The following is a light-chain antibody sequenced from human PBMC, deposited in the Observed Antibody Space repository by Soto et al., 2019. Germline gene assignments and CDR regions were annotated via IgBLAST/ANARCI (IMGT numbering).Light chain of an antibody. Sequence: ETVLTQSPATLSLSPGETATLSCRASQSVDIYLAWYQQKPGQAPRLLIYDASNWASGVPARFSGSGSGTDFTLTISSLEPEDFAVYYCQQRKNWPPLTFGQGTRLEI. CDR2: DAS. J-gene: IGKJ5*01. CDR3: QQRKNWPPLT. V-gene: IGKV3-11*01. CDR1: QSVDIY.